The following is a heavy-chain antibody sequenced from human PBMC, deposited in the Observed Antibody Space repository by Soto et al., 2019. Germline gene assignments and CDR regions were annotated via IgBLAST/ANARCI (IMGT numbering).Heavy chain of an antibody. J-gene: IGHJ6*02. D-gene: IGHD4-4*01. CDR2: IDPSDSYT. V-gene: IGHV5-10-1*01. CDR1: GYSFTSYW. Sequence: ESLKISCKGSGYSFTSYWISWVRQMPGKGLEWMGRIDPSDSYTNYSPSFQGHVTISADKSISTAYLQWSSLKASDTAMYYCARRPTPTYYYYGMDVWGQGTTVTRLL. CDR3: ARRPTPTYYYYGMDV.